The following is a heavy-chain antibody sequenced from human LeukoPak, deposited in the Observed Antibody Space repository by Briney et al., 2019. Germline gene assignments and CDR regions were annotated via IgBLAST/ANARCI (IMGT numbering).Heavy chain of an antibody. J-gene: IGHJ4*02. D-gene: IGHD3-22*01. Sequence: SETLSLTCAVYGGSFSGYYWSWIRQPPGKGLEWIGEINHSGSTNYNPSLKSRVTISVDTSKNQFSLKLSSVTAADTAVYYCARGYYDSSGYYYGCWGQGTLVTVSS. CDR1: GGSFSGYY. CDR3: ARGYYDSSGYYYGC. CDR2: INHSGST. V-gene: IGHV4-34*01.